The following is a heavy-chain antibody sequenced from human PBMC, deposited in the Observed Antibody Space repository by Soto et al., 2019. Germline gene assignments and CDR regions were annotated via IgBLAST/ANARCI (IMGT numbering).Heavy chain of an antibody. CDR3: ARLYDDILTGYLLFGY. CDR2: IAPTDSYT. D-gene: IGHD3-9*01. Sequence: PGASLTISCKASGYSSTSSWISWVRQMPVKGLESMGRIAPTDSYTNYSPSFQGPATISSHQSINIAYLQWSSLKSSATAMYYCARLYDDILTGYLLFGYWGQGTLVAICS. V-gene: IGHV5-10-1*01. J-gene: IGHJ4*02. CDR1: GYSSTSSW.